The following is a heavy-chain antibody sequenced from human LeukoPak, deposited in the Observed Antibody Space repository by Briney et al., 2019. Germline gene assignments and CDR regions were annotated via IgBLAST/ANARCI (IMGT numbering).Heavy chain of an antibody. CDR1: GYSFTSNY. V-gene: IGHV1-46*01. Sequence: GASVKVSCKVSGYSFTSNYIHWVRQAPGQGLEWMGMIYPRGGSTSYAQRFQDRVTVTRDTSTSTVHMELSGLRSEDTAVYYCARDQEGFDHWGQGTLVTVSS. CDR3: ARDQEGFDH. CDR2: IYPRGGST. J-gene: IGHJ4*02.